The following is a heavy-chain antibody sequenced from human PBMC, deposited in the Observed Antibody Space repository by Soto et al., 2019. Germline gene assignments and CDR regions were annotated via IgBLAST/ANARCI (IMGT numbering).Heavy chain of an antibody. CDR1: GFTFNSYA. V-gene: IGHV3-23*01. CDR3: VLSELIDY. Sequence: EVQLLESGGGLVQPGGSLSRSCAASGFTFNSYAMSWVRQAPGKGLEWVSGIGGSGGGTYYADSVKGRFTISRDNSKNTLYLRMSSLRAEDTAIYHCVLSELIDYWGPGTLVTVSS. D-gene: IGHD1-1*01. J-gene: IGHJ4*02. CDR2: IGGSGGGT.